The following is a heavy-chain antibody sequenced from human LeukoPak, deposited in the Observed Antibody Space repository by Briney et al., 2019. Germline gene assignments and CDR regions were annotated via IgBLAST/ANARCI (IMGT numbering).Heavy chain of an antibody. V-gene: IGHV5-51*01. CDR2: IYPGDSDT. Sequence: GESLKISCKASGYSFTSYWIGWVRQMPGKGLEWMAIIYPGDSDTRYSPSFQGQVTISSDKSISTAYLQWSSLKASDTAMYYCARGDVVVVPAGIGYNWFYSWGQGTLVTVSS. J-gene: IGHJ5*01. CDR3: ARGDVVVVPAGIGYNWFYS. CDR1: GYSFTSYW. D-gene: IGHD2-2*01.